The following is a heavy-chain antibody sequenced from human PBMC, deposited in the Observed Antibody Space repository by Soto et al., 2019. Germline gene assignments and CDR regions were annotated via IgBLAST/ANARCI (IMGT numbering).Heavy chain of an antibody. J-gene: IGHJ4*02. Sequence: GASVKVSCKASGYTFTSYYMHWVRQAPGQGREWMGIINPSGGSTSYAQKFQGRVTMTRDTSTSTVYMELSSLRSEDTAVYYCARGSVWSGYFWYYFDYWGQGTLVTVSS. CDR3: ARGSVWSGYFWYYFDY. CDR2: INPSGGST. D-gene: IGHD3-3*01. CDR1: GYTFTSYY. V-gene: IGHV1-46*01.